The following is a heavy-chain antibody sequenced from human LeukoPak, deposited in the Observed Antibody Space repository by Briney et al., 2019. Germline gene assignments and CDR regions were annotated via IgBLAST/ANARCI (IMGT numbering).Heavy chain of an antibody. Sequence: ASVKVSCKASGYTFTSYDINWVRQATGQGLEWMGWMNPNSGNTGYAQKFQGRVTMTRNTSISTAYMGLSSLRSEDTAVYYCARVSARTSYLYYYYYYGMDVWGQGTTVTVSS. J-gene: IGHJ6*02. CDR1: GYTFTSYD. D-gene: IGHD3/OR15-3a*01. CDR3: ARVSARTSYLYYYYYYGMDV. CDR2: MNPNSGNT. V-gene: IGHV1-8*01.